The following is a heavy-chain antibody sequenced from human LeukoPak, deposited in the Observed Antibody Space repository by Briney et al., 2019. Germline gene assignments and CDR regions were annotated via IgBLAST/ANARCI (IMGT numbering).Heavy chain of an antibody. CDR3: ARGDNWKRQIGY. V-gene: IGHV4-34*01. Sequence: PSETLSLTCAVYGGSFSGYYWSWIRQPQGKGLGWIGEINHSGSTNYNPSLKSRVTISVDTSKNQFSLKLSSVTAADTAVYYCARGDNWKRQIGYWGQGTLVTVSS. CDR2: INHSGST. CDR1: GGSFSGYY. J-gene: IGHJ4*02. D-gene: IGHD1-1*01.